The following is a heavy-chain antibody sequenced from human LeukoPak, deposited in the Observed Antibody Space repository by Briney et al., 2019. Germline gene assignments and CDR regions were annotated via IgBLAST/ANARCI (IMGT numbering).Heavy chain of an antibody. CDR2: MNPNSGNT. V-gene: IGHV1-8*03. J-gene: IGHJ4*02. CDR3: ARVAHNYDLLTGYYPYLDYFDF. D-gene: IGHD3-9*01. CDR1: GYTFTSYD. Sequence: GASVKVSCKASGYTFTSYDINWVRQATGQGLEWMGWMNPNSGNTGYVQKFQGRVTFTRNTSISTAYMELSRLRSDDTAVFYCARVAHNYDLLTGYYPYLDYFDFWGQGTLVTVSS.